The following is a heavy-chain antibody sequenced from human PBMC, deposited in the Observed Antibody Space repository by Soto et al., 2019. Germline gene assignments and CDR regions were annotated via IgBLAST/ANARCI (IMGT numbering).Heavy chain of an antibody. Sequence: KPSETLSLTCVVSGGSISTRDSYWGWVRQAPGKGLEFIGSSYYTRSTYYNPSLESRVTVSVDTSENHFSLKLTSVTAADTVVFFCVKQGYYVSGTYYIPDYWGPGILVTVPS. CDR3: VKQGYYVSGTYYIPDY. J-gene: IGHJ4*02. CDR1: GGSISTRDSY. CDR2: SYYTRST. V-gene: IGHV4-39*01. D-gene: IGHD3-10*01.